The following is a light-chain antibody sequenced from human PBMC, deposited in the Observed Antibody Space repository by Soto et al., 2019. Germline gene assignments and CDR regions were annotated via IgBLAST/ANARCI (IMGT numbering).Light chain of an antibody. CDR3: SSYSRTNTLV. J-gene: IGLJ6*01. CDR2: EVT. CDR1: SSDVGDYPY. V-gene: IGLV2-14*01. Sequence: QSVLTQPASVSGSPGQSITISCTGTSSDVGDYPYVSWYQQHPGKVPKLIIYEVTNRPSGVSGRFSGSKSENTASLTISGLQAEDEADYYCSSYSRTNTLVFGSGTTLTVL.